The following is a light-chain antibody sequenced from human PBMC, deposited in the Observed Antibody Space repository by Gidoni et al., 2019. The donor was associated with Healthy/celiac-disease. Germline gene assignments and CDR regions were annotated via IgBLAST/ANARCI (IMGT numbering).Light chain of an antibody. V-gene: IGLV1-51*01. Sequence: QSVLTQPPSVSPAPGTRVTISCSGHSSTMEKNYGSWYQQLPGTPPKILTYDNNKRPSVIPNRFSGSKSGTSASLGITVIQTGDEADYYCGTWDSSLSAGGFGGGTKLTVL. J-gene: IGLJ3*02. CDR2: DNN. CDR3: GTWDSSLSAGG. CDR1: SSTMEKNY.